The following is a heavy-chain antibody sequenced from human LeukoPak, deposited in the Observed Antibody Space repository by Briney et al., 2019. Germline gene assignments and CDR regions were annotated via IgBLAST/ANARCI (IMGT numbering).Heavy chain of an antibody. J-gene: IGHJ4*02. V-gene: IGHV3-38-3*01. CDR2: ISGGST. D-gene: IGHD2-2*01. CDR3: ARDPVVPAALFDY. Sequence: GGSLRLSCAASGFTVSSNEMSWVRQAPGKGLEWVSSISGGSTYYADSRKGRFTISRDNSKNTLYLQMNSLRAEDTAVYYCARDPVVPAALFDYWGQGTLVTVSS. CDR1: GFTVSSNE.